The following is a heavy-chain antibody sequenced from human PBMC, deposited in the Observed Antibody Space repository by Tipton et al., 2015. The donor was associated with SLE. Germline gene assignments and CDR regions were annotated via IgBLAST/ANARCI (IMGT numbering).Heavy chain of an antibody. CDR2: ISGSGGST. Sequence: GSLRLSCAASGFTFSSYAMSWVRQAPGKGLEWVSAISGSGGSTYYADSVKGRFTISRDNSKNTLYLQMNSLRAEDTAVYYCAKSNSLCGSCYSEFDYWGQGTLVTVSS. V-gene: IGHV3-23*01. D-gene: IGHD2-15*01. CDR1: GFTFSSYA. J-gene: IGHJ4*02. CDR3: AKSNSLCGSCYSEFDY.